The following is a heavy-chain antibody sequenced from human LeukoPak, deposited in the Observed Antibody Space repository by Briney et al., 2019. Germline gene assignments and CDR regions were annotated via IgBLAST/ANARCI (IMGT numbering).Heavy chain of an antibody. J-gene: IGHJ6*02. D-gene: IGHD2-2*01. V-gene: IGHV1-46*01. CDR3: ATASEPLRYCSSTSCYPRTYYGMDV. CDR2: INPSGGST. CDR1: GYSFTSNY. Sequence: ASVKVSCKASGYSFTSNYIHWVRQAPGQGLEWMGIINPSGGSTSYAQKFQGRVTMTRDTSTSTVYMELSSLRSEDTAVYYCATASEPLRYCSSTSCYPRTYYGMDVWGQGTTVTVSS.